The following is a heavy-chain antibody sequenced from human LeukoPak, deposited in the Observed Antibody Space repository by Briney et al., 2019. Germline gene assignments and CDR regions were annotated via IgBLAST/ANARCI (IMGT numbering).Heavy chain of an antibody. V-gene: IGHV3-21*01. J-gene: IGHJ5*02. CDR2: ISSSSSYI. CDR1: GFTFSSYS. CDR3: ARDHIQGLVVAATVWFDP. Sequence: GGSLRLSGAASGFTFSSYSMNWVRQAPGKGLEWVASISSSSSYIYYADSVKGRFTISRDNAKNSLYLQMNSLRAEDTAVYYCARDHIQGLVVAATVWFDPWGQRTLVTVSS. D-gene: IGHD2-15*01.